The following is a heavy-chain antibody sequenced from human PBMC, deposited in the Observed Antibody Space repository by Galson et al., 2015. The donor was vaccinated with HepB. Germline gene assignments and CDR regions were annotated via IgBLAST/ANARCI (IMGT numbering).Heavy chain of an antibody. CDR1: GFTFSDYY. Sequence: SLRLSCAASGFTFSDYYMSWIRQAPGKGLEWVSYISYSGSTIYYADSVKGRFTISRDNAKNSLFLQMNSLRAEDTAVYYCARGIKPSSSSWFYGTLDYWGQGTLVTVSS. CDR2: ISYSGSTI. D-gene: IGHD6-13*01. J-gene: IGHJ4*02. CDR3: ARGIKPSSSSWFYGTLDY. V-gene: IGHV3-11*01.